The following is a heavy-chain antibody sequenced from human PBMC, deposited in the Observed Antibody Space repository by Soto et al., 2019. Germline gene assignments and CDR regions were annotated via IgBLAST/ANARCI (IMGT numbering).Heavy chain of an antibody. Sequence: QEQLVQSGAEVKKPGSSVKVSCKASGGTFSSYAISWVRQAPGQGLEWMGGIIPIFGTANYAQKFQGRVTITADESTSTAYMELSSLRSEDTAVYYCARDQRILLMVYAIPYYYYGMDVWGQGTTVTVSS. CDR2: IIPIFGTA. V-gene: IGHV1-69*01. CDR3: ARDQRILLMVYAIPYYYYGMDV. CDR1: GGTFSSYA. J-gene: IGHJ6*02. D-gene: IGHD2-8*01.